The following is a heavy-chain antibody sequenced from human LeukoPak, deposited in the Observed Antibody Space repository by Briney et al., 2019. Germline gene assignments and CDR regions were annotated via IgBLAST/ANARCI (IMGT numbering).Heavy chain of an antibody. J-gene: IGHJ4*02. V-gene: IGHV4-31*03. CDR3: ARGFWWSPYYFDY. CDR1: GGSISSGGYY. Sequence: SETLSLTCTVSGGSISSGGYYWSWIRQHPGKGLEWIGYIYYSGSTYYNPSLKSRVTISVDTSKNQFSLKLSSVTAADTAVYYCARGFWWSPYYFDYWGQGTLVTVSS. CDR2: IYYSGST. D-gene: IGHD3-16*01.